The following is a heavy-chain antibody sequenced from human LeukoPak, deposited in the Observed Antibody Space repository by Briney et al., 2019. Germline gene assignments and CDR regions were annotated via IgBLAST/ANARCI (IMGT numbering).Heavy chain of an antibody. V-gene: IGHV1-2*02. CDR3: ARALFRAAAGLNPNFDY. CDR2: INPNSGGT. D-gene: IGHD6-13*01. CDR1: GYTFTGYY. Sequence: ASVKVSCKASGYTFTGYYMHWVRQAPGQGLEWMGWINPNSGGTNYAQKFQGRVTMTRDTSISTAYMELSRLRSDDTAVYYCARALFRAAAGLNPNFDYWGQGTLVTVSS. J-gene: IGHJ4*02.